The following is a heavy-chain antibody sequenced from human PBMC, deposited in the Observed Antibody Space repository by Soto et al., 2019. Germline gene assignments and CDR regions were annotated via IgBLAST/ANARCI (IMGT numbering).Heavy chain of an antibody. D-gene: IGHD6-13*01. CDR3: AREGSLLVSYYFDY. CDR1: GFTFSSYG. V-gene: IGHV3-33*01. CDR2: IWYDGSNK. J-gene: IGHJ4*02. Sequence: QVQLVESGGGVVQPGRSLRLSCAASGFTFSSYGMHWVRQAPGKGLEWVAVIWYDGSNKYYADSVKGRFTISRDNSKNTLYLQMNSLRAEDTAVYYCAREGSLLVSYYFDYGGQGTLVTVSS.